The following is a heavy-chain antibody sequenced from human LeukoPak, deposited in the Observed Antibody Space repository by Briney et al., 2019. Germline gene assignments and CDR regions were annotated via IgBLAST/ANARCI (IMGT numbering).Heavy chain of an antibody. Sequence: PSETLSLTCTVSGGSISSGDYYWSWIRQPPGKGLEWIGYIYYSGSTYYNPPLKSRVTISVDTSKNQFSLKLSSVTAADTAVYYCAGALGYCSGGSCYSPGYYYGMDVWGQGTTVTVSS. D-gene: IGHD2-15*01. CDR3: AGALGYCSGGSCYSPGYYYGMDV. V-gene: IGHV4-30-4*01. CDR1: GGSISSGDYY. CDR2: IYYSGST. J-gene: IGHJ6*02.